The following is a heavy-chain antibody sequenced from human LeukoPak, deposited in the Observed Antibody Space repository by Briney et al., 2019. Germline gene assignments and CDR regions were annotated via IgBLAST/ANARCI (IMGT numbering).Heavy chain of an antibody. Sequence: GGSLRLSCVASGFTFSSYSMTWVRQAPGKGLEWVANINKDGSANEDSVKGRFTISRDNAKNSLYLQMNSLRVEDTAVYYCASTTSENSDAFDIWGQGTMVTVSS. V-gene: IGHV3-7*03. D-gene: IGHD1-1*01. CDR1: GFTFSSYS. CDR2: INKDGSA. CDR3: ASTTSENSDAFDI. J-gene: IGHJ3*02.